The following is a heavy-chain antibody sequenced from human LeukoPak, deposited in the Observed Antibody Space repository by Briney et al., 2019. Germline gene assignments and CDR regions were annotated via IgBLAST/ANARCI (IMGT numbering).Heavy chain of an antibody. CDR2: IYYSGST. CDR1: GGSFSGYY. CDR3: ARYCSSTSCYGSDI. J-gene: IGHJ3*02. D-gene: IGHD2-2*01. V-gene: IGHV4-34*01. Sequence: PSETLSLTCAVYGGSFSGYYWGWIRQPPGKGLEWIGNIYYSGSTYYNPSLKSRVTISVDTSKNQFSLKLSSVTAADTAVYYCARYCSSTSCYGSDIWGQGTMVTVSS.